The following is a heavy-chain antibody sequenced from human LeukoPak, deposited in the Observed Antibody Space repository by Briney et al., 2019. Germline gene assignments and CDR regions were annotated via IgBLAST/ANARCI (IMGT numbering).Heavy chain of an antibody. CDR1: GFTFSSYA. Sequence: PRGSLRLSCAASGFTFSSYAMSWVRPAPGKGLEWVSAISGSGGSTYYADSVKGRFTISRDNSKNTLYLQMNSLRAEDTAVYYCAKDLGFGFWSGLRAMDVWGQGTTVTVSS. J-gene: IGHJ6*02. CDR3: AKDLGFGFWSGLRAMDV. D-gene: IGHD3-3*01. V-gene: IGHV3-23*01. CDR2: ISGSGGST.